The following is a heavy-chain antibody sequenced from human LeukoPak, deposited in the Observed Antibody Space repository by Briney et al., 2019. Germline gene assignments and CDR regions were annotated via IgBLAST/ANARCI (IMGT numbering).Heavy chain of an antibody. V-gene: IGHV3-30*02. CDR3: AKGSRVVRGVYYYYMDV. J-gene: IGHJ6*03. CDR1: GFTFSSYG. D-gene: IGHD3-10*01. Sequence: GGSLRLSCAASGFTFSSYGMHWVRQAPGKGLEWMAFIRYDGSNKYYADSVKGRFTISRDNSKNTLYLQMNSLRAEDTAVYYCAKGSRVVRGVYYYYMDVWGKGTTVTISS. CDR2: IRYDGSNK.